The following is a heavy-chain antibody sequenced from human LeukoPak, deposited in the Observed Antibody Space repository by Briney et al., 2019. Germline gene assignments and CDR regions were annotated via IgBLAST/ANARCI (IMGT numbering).Heavy chain of an antibody. J-gene: IGHJ4*02. Sequence: GRSLRLSCAGSGFSFDDYDMPWVRQAPGKGLEWVSGINWNSANIGYADSVKGRFTISRDNAKNSLYLQMNSLRAEDTALYYCAKGPYSYYGVANFWGQGTLVTVSS. V-gene: IGHV3-9*01. D-gene: IGHD3-10*01. CDR3: AKGPYSYYGVANF. CDR2: INWNSANI. CDR1: GFSFDDYD.